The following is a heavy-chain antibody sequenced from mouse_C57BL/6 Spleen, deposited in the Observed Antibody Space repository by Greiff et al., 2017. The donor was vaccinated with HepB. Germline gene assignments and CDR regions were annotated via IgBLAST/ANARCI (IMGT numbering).Heavy chain of an antibody. J-gene: IGHJ3*01. CDR2: ISYDGSN. CDR3: ARDKGVAY. Sequence: DVKLQESGPGLVKPSQSLSLTCSVTGYSITSGYYWNWIRQFPGNKLEWMGYISYDGSNNYNPSLKNRISITRDTSKNQFFLKLNSVTTEDTATYYCARDKGVAYWGQGTLVTVSA. CDR1: GYSITSGYY. V-gene: IGHV3-6*01.